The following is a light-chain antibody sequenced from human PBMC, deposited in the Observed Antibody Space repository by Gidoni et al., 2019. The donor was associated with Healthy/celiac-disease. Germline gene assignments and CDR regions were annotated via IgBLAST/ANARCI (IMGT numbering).Light chain of an antibody. Sequence: DIVMTQSPDSLAVSLGERATINCKSSQSVLYSSNNKNYLAWYQQKPGQPPKLLIYWASTRESGVPDRFSGSGSGTDFTLTISSLQAEDVAVYSCQQYYSTPWTFXQXTKVEIK. J-gene: IGKJ1*01. CDR1: QSVLYSSNNKNY. CDR3: QQYYSTPWT. V-gene: IGKV4-1*01. CDR2: WAS.